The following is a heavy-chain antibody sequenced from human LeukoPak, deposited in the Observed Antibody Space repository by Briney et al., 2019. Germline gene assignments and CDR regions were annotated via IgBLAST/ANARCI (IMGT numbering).Heavy chain of an antibody. Sequence: GASVKVSCKASGYTFTSYGISWVRQAPGQGLEWMGWISAYNGNTNYAQKLQGRVTMTTDTSTSTAYMELRSLRSDDTAAYYCATVTVAGSFDYWGQGTLVTVSS. J-gene: IGHJ4*02. CDR1: GYTFTSYG. V-gene: IGHV1-18*01. CDR3: ATVTVAGSFDY. CDR2: ISAYNGNT. D-gene: IGHD6-19*01.